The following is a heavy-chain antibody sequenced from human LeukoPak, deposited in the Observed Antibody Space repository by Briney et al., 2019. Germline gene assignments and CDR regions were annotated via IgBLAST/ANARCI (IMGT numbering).Heavy chain of an antibody. D-gene: IGHD5-24*01. CDR2: IYYSGST. V-gene: IGHV4-59*12. CDR1: GGSISSYY. Sequence: SETLSLTCTVSGGSISSYYWSWIRQPPGKGLEWIGYIYYSGSTNYNPSLKSRVTISVDTSKNQFSLKLSSVTAADTAVYYCARGEKRWLQFYWYFDLWGRGTLVTVSS. J-gene: IGHJ2*01. CDR3: ARGEKRWLQFYWYFDL.